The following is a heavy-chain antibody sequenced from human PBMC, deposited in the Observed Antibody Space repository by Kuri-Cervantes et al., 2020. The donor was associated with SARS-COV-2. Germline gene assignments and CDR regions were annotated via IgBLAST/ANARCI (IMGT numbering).Heavy chain of an antibody. CDR3: ARVPSRASYYFDY. Sequence: SETLSLTCTVSGGSISSYYWSWIRQPPGKGLEWIGYIYYSGSTNYNPSLKSRVTISVDTSKNQFSLKLSSVTAEDTAVYYCARVPSRASYYFDYWGQGTLVTVSS. CDR1: GGSISSYY. D-gene: IGHD3-10*01. V-gene: IGHV4-59*01. CDR2: IYYSGST. J-gene: IGHJ4*02.